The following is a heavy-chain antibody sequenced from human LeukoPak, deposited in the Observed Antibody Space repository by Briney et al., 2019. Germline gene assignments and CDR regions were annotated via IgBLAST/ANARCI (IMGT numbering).Heavy chain of an antibody. CDR1: GYTFTGYY. Sequence: ASVKVSCKASGYTFTGYYMHWVRQAPGQGLEWMGRINPNSGGTNYAQKFQGRVTMTRDTSISTAYMELSRLRSDDTAVYYCARGPWFSYGDYENYFDYWGQGTLVTVSS. CDR3: ARGPWFSYGDYENYFDY. D-gene: IGHD4-17*01. V-gene: IGHV1-2*06. CDR2: INPNSGGT. J-gene: IGHJ4*02.